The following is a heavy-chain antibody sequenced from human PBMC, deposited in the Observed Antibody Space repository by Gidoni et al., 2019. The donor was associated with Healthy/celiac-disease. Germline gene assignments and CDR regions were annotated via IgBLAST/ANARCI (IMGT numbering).Heavy chain of an antibody. J-gene: IGHJ6*02. Sequence: EVQLVESGGGLVQPGGSLRLSCAASGFTFSSYSMNWVRQAPGKGLEWVSYISSSSSTIYYADSVKARFTISRDNAKNSLYLQMNSMRAEDTAVYYCARDNEYQLLYYYYGMDVWGQGTTVTVSS. D-gene: IGHD2-2*01. V-gene: IGHV3-48*01. CDR1: GFTFSSYS. CDR2: ISSSSSTI. CDR3: ARDNEYQLLYYYYGMDV.